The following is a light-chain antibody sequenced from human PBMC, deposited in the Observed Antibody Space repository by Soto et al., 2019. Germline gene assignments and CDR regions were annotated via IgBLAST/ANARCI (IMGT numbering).Light chain of an antibody. J-gene: IGLJ1*01. CDR3: QVWDSNSDHLV. CDR2: DDS. Sequence: SYDLTQPPSVSVAPGQTARITCGGNNVGSKSVHWYQQQPGRAPIVVVYDDSARPSGIPERFSGSNSGSAATLTISRVEAGDEADYYCQVWDSNSDHLVFGTGTKVTV. V-gene: IGLV3-21*02. CDR1: NVGSKS.